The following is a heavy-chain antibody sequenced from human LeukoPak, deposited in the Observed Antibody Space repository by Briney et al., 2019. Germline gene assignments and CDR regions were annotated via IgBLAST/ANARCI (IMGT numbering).Heavy chain of an antibody. Sequence: PGGSLRLSCAASGFTFDDYAMHWVRQAPGKGLEWVSGISWNSGSIGYADSVKGRFTISRDNAKHSLYLQMNSLRAEDTALYYCAKAFGGGSYPHPEYYFDYRGQGTLVTVSS. V-gene: IGHV3-9*01. CDR2: ISWNSGSI. J-gene: IGHJ4*02. CDR1: GFTFDDYA. D-gene: IGHD1-26*01. CDR3: AKAFGGGSYPHPEYYFDY.